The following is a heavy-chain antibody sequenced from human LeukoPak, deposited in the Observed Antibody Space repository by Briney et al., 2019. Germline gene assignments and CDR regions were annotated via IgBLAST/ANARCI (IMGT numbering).Heavy chain of an antibody. CDR1: GGTFSSYA. J-gene: IGHJ2*01. CDR2: IIPIFGTA. CDR3: ARPRSGSYPLYWYFDL. D-gene: IGHD1-26*01. Sequence: SVKVSCKASGGTFSSYAISWVRQAPGQGLEWMGGIIPIFGTANYAQKFQGRVTITADKSTSTAYMELSSLRSEDTAVYYCARPRSGSYPLYWYFDLWGRGTLVTVSS. V-gene: IGHV1-69*06.